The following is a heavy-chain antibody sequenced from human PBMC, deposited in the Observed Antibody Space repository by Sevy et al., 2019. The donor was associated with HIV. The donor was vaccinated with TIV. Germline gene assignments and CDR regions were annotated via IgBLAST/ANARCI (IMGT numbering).Heavy chain of an antibody. V-gene: IGHV3-21*01. J-gene: IGHJ6*03. CDR1: GFTFSSYS. D-gene: IGHD2-15*01. CDR2: ISSSSSYI. Sequence: GESLKISCAASGFTFSSYSMNWVRQAPGKGLEWVSSISSSSSYIYYADSVKGRFTISRDNAKNSLYLQMNSLRAEDTAVYYCARLLYCSGGSCWDYYYYYMDVWGKGTTVTVSS. CDR3: ARLLYCSGGSCWDYYYYYMDV.